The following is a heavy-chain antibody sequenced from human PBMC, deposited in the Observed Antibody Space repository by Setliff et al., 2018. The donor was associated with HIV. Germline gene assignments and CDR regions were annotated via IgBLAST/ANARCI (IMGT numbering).Heavy chain of an antibody. CDR1: GDSISNHY. V-gene: IGHV4-59*11. J-gene: IGHJ4*02. CDR3: ASAAISVGGTHEY. D-gene: IGHD3-9*01. CDR2: IYNSGNS. Sequence: SETLSLTCNVSGDSISNHYWNWIRQPPGKGLEWIATIYNSGNSVSNPSLKSRVTISVDTSKNQFSLTLNSVTAADTAVYYCASAAISVGGTHEYWGQGTLVTVSS.